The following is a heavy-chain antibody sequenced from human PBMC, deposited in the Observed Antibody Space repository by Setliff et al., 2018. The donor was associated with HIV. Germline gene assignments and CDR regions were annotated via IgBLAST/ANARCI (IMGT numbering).Heavy chain of an antibody. Sequence: GGSLRLSCAASGFTFNRYWMHWVRQAPGQGLVWVSGINNDTTTTTYADSVKGRFAISRDNAKNSLYLQMHSLRVEDTAVYYCYGYYDRTGYPYFDYWGQGTRVTVSS. J-gene: IGHJ4*02. CDR3: YGYYDRTGYPYFDY. CDR2: INNDTTTT. V-gene: IGHV3-74*01. D-gene: IGHD3-22*01. CDR1: GFTFNRYW.